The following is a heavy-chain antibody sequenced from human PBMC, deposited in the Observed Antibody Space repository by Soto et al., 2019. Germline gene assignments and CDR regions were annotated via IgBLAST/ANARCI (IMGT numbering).Heavy chain of an antibody. V-gene: IGHV3-48*02. CDR2: ICSRSQTI. Sequence: GGSLRLSCGVSGFMFSGYSMNWVRQAPGKGLEWLSYICSRSQTIYYADSVKGRFTISRDNAKNSLYLRMNSLRDGDTAVYFCAREDIMGTRSFDYWGQGALVTVSS. D-gene: IGHD1-26*01. J-gene: IGHJ4*02. CDR1: GFMFSGYS. CDR3: AREDIMGTRSFDY.